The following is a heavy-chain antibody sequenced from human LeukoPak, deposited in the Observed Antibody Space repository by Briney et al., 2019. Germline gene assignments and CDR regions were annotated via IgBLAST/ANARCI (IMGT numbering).Heavy chain of an antibody. D-gene: IGHD4-11*01. Sequence: PGGSMRLSCAASGFTFSHFGFHWVRQAPGKGLEWVAVIWSDGTNKYYGDSVKGRFIIQRDDSQKTVYLQMNRLRAEDTAIYYCAKDAQRGFDYGNSLEYWGQGSLVTVSS. CDR1: GFTFSHFG. V-gene: IGHV3-33*06. CDR3: AKDAQRGFDYGNSLEY. CDR2: IWSDGTNK. J-gene: IGHJ4*02.